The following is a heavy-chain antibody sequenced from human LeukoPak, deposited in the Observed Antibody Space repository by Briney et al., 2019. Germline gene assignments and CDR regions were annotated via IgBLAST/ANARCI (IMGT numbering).Heavy chain of an antibody. CDR3: ARHLEYYYGSGSYPFDY. V-gene: IGHV4-59*08. CDR2: IYYSGST. D-gene: IGHD3-10*01. J-gene: IGHJ4*02. Sequence: SETLSLTCTVSGGSISSYYRSWIRQPPGKGLEWIGYIYYSGSTNYNPSLKSRVTISVDTSKNQFSLKLSSVTAADTAVYYCARHLEYYYGSGSYPFDYWGQGTLVTVSS. CDR1: GGSISSYY.